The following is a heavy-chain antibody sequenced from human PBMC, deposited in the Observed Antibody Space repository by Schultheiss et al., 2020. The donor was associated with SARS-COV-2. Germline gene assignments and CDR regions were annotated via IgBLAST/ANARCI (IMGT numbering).Heavy chain of an antibody. V-gene: IGHV4-39*07. CDR1: GGSISSSSYY. Sequence: SQTLSLTCTVSGGSISSSSYYWGWIRQPPGKGLEWIGSIYYSGSTYYNPSLKSRVTMSVDTSKNQFSLKLSSVTAADTAVYYCARDSWAVVPAAGVRPALSPAFDPWGQGTLVTVSS. CDR2: IYYSGST. CDR3: ARDSWAVVPAAGVRPALSPAFDP. J-gene: IGHJ5*02. D-gene: IGHD2-2*01.